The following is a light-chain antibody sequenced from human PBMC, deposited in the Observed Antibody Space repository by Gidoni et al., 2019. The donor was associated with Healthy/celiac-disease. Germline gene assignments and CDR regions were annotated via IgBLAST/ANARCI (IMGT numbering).Light chain of an antibody. CDR1: QSISSY. J-gene: IGKJ5*01. V-gene: IGKV1-39*01. Sequence: DIQMTQSPSALSASVGDRVTITCRASQSISSYVNWYQQKPGNAPKLLIYAASSVQSGVPSRFSGSGSGTDFTLTISSLQPEDFATYYCQQSYSTLRITFGQGTRLEI. CDR2: AAS. CDR3: QQSYSTLRIT.